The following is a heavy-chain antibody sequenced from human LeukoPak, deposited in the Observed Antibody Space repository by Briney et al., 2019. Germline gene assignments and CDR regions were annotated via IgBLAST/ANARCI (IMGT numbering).Heavy chain of an antibody. CDR1: GFTFSSYE. Sequence: GGSLRLSCAASGFTFSSYEMNWVRRAPGKGLEWVSYIDGRGSTIYYADSVKGRFTVSRDNVKNSLYLQMNSLRAEDTAVYYCAKCYSSGYYFHAFDVWGQGTMVTVSS. J-gene: IGHJ3*01. CDR2: IDGRGSTI. V-gene: IGHV3-48*03. CDR3: AKCYSSGYYFHAFDV. D-gene: IGHD3-22*01.